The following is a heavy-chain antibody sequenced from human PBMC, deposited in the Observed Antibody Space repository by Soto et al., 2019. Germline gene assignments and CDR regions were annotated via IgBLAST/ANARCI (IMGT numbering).Heavy chain of an antibody. J-gene: IGHJ4*02. CDR2: ISSSSSYI. CDR1: GFTFSSYS. Sequence: EVQLVESGGGLVKPGGSLRLSCAASGFTFSSYSMNWVRQAPGKGLEWVSSISSSSSYIYYADSVKGRFTISRDNAKNSLYLQMNSLRPEDTAVYYCAVAGAYCSGGSCYRFDYWGQGTLVTVSS. V-gene: IGHV3-21*01. CDR3: AVAGAYCSGGSCYRFDY. D-gene: IGHD2-15*01.